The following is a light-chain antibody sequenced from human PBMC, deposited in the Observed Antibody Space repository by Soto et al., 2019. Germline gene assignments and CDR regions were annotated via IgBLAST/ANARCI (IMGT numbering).Light chain of an antibody. CDR2: GAS. J-gene: IGKJ5*01. CDR3: QQYGSSHLIT. CDR1: QSVSSSY. Sequence: EIVLTQSPGTLSLSPGERATLPCRASQSVSSSYLAWYQQKPGQAPRLLIYGASSRATGIPDRFSGSGSGTDFTLTISRLEPEDFAVYYCQQYGSSHLITFGQGTRLEIK. V-gene: IGKV3-20*01.